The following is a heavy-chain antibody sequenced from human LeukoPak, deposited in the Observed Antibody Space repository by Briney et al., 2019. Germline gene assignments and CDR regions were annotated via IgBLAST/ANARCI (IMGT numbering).Heavy chain of an antibody. CDR2: IYYSGST. J-gene: IGHJ4*02. CDR1: GGSISSYY. CDR3: ARGRYLVGYSGFGFDY. Sequence: NPSETLSLTCTVSGGSISSYYWSWIRQPPGKGLEWIGYIYYSGSTNYNPSLKSRVTISVDTSKNQFSLKLSSVTAADTAVYYCARGRYLVGYSGFGFDYWGQGTLVTVSS. D-gene: IGHD5-12*01. V-gene: IGHV4-59*01.